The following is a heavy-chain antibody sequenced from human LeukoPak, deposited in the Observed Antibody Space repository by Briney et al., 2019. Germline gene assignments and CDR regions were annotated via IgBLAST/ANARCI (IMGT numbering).Heavy chain of an antibody. Sequence: ASVKVSCKASGYTFTGYYMHWVRQAPGQGLEWMGIINPSGGSTSYAQKFQGRVTMTRDTSTSTVYMELSSLRSEDTAVYYCARVVGSSGYYYLGIDYWGQGTLVTVSS. CDR2: INPSGGST. CDR1: GYTFTGYY. J-gene: IGHJ4*02. D-gene: IGHD3-22*01. CDR3: ARVVGSSGYYYLGIDY. V-gene: IGHV1-46*01.